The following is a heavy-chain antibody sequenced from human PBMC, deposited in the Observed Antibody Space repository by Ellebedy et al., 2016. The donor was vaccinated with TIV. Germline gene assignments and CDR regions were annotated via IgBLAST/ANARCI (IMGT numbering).Heavy chain of an antibody. J-gene: IGHJ3*02. CDR1: GGSGSISTYY. CDR3: ARTNAFDI. V-gene: IGHV4-4*07. Sequence: SETLSLTCTVSGGSGSISTYYWSWIRHPAGKGLEWIGHIYTSGSTNYNPSLKSRVTMSVDTSNNQFSLKLSSVTAADTAVYYCARTNAFDIWGRGTMVTVSS. CDR2: IYTSGST.